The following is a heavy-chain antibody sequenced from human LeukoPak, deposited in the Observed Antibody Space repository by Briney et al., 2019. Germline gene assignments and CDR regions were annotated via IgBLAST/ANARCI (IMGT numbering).Heavy chain of an antibody. CDR2: VYYSGST. J-gene: IGHJ5*02. Sequence: PSETLSLTCTVSGDSISDFYWSWIRQSQEKGLEWIGEVYYSGSTHYNPSLKSRVTISVDTSKNQFSLSLRSVTAAGTAVYYCARELDGNGGWFDPWGQGTVVTVSA. D-gene: IGHD5-24*01. V-gene: IGHV4-59*12. CDR3: ARELDGNGGWFDP. CDR1: GDSISDFY.